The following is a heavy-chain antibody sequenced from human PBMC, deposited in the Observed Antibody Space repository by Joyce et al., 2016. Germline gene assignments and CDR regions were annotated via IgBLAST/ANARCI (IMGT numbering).Heavy chain of an antibody. V-gene: IGHV1-69*06. CDR2: INPALGGV. D-gene: IGHD3-16*01. Sequence: QVQLLQSGAEVRTPWSSVKVSCKTSGDLFNNYAFSWVRQAPGQGLEWVGGINPALGGVYAHKFRGRFTTSADKSTSTLDKELSSLTSDDTAVYFCTGGIGGEMRSFDYWGQGTLVTVSS. CDR1: GDLFNNYA. J-gene: IGHJ4*02. CDR3: TGGIGGEMRSFDY.